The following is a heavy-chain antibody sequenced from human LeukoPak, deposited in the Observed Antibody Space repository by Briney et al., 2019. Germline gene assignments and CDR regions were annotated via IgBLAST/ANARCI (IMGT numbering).Heavy chain of an antibody. J-gene: IGHJ6*03. CDR1: GGSISSYY. CDR3: ARARGSGYNLYYYYYYMDV. D-gene: IGHD5-12*01. CDR2: IYFSGST. Sequence: SETLSLTCTVSGGSISSYYWSWIRQPPGKGLEWIGYIYFSGSTNYNPSLKSRVTISVDTSKNQFSLKLSSVTAADTAVYYCARARGSGYNLYYYYYYMDVWGKGTTVTVSS. V-gene: IGHV4-59*12.